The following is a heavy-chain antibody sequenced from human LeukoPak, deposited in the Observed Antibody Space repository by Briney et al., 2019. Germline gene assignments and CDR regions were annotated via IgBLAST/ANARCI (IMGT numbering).Heavy chain of an antibody. V-gene: IGHV3-66*01. CDR2: IYTGGST. Sequence: GGSLRLSCAGSGFTVTSNYMSWVRQAPGKGLEWVSVIYTGGSTYYADSVKGRFTIFRDNSKNTVYLQMNSLRAEDTAVYYCAKSPGYSSSFDYWGQGTLVSVSS. D-gene: IGHD6-13*01. J-gene: IGHJ4*02. CDR1: GFTVTSNY. CDR3: AKSPGYSSSFDY.